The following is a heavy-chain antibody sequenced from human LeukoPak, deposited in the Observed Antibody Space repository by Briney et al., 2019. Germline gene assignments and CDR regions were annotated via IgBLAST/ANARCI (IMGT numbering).Heavy chain of an antibody. V-gene: IGHV1-2*02. Sequence: ASVKVSCKASGYTFTGYYMHWVRQAPGQGLEWMGWINPNSGGTNYAQKFQGRVTMTRNTSISTAYMELSSLRSEDTAVYYCARGRYYDYVWGSYRYTAAEAFGMDVWGQGTTVTVSS. CDR1: GYTFTGYY. D-gene: IGHD3-16*02. J-gene: IGHJ6*02. CDR2: INPNSGGT. CDR3: ARGRYYDYVWGSYRYTAAEAFGMDV.